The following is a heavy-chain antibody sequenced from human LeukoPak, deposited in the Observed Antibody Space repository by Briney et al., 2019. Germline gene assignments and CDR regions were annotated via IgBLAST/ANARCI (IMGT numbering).Heavy chain of an antibody. V-gene: IGHV3-21*01. CDR3: ARKGYCSGGSCHPDAFDI. CDR2: TSSSSSYI. D-gene: IGHD2-15*01. J-gene: IGHJ3*02. Sequence: PGGSLRLSCAASGFTFSSYSMNWVRQAPGKGLEWVSSTSSSSSYIYYADSVKGRFTISRDNAKNSLYLQMNSLRAEDTAVYYCARKGYCSGGSCHPDAFDIWGQGTMVTVSS. CDR1: GFTFSSYS.